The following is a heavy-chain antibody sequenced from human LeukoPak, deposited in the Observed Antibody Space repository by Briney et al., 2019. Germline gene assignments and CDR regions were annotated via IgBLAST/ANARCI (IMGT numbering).Heavy chain of an antibody. Sequence: PSGGSLRLSCAASGFTFTTYAMSWVRQAPGKRLEWVSGVTGNGIHTWYADSVKGRFTISRDNSKNTVHLQMNSLRVDDTAVYYCVKDGGYSSSSGWFDPWGQGTLVTVSS. J-gene: IGHJ5*02. D-gene: IGHD6-6*01. CDR1: GFTFTTYA. V-gene: IGHV3-23*01. CDR2: VTGNGIHT. CDR3: VKDGGYSSSSGWFDP.